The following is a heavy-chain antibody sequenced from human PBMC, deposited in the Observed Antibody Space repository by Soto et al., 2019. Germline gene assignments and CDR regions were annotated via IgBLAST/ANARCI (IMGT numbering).Heavy chain of an antibody. V-gene: IGHV3-23*01. CDR3: AKDRQLVLSYYYYYYMDV. Sequence: EVQLLESGGGLVQPGGSLRLSCAASGFTFSSYAMSWVRQAPGKGLEWVSAISGSGGSTYYADSVKGRFTISRDNSKNTLYLQMNSLRAEDTAVYYCAKDRQLVLSYYYYYYMDVWGKETTVTVSS. D-gene: IGHD6-13*01. CDR2: ISGSGGST. CDR1: GFTFSSYA. J-gene: IGHJ6*03.